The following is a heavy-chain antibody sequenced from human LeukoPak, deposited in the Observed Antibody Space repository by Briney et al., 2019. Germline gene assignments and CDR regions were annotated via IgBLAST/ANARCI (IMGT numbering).Heavy chain of an antibody. V-gene: IGHV6-1*01. D-gene: IGHD3-10*01. CDR3: ARTITMVRGVIKEEYYYYGMDV. CDR1: GDSVSSNSAA. CDR2: TYYRSKWYN. J-gene: IGHJ6*02. Sequence: SQTLSLTCAISGDSVSSNSAAWNWIRQSPSRGLEWLGRTYYRSKWYNDYAVSVKSRITINPDTSKNQFSLQLNSVTPEDTAVYYCARTITMVRGVIKEEYYYYGMDVWGQGTTVTVSS.